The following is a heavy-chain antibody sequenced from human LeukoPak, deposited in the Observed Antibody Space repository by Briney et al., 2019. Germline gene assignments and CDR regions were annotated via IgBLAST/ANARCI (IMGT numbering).Heavy chain of an antibody. CDR1: GGSISSYY. J-gene: IGHJ5*02. CDR3: ARAPGGYGDSGNWFDP. D-gene: IGHD4-17*01. Sequence: SETLSLTCTVSGGSISSYYWSWIRQPPGKGLEWMGYIYYSGSTNYNPSLKSRVTISVDTSKNQFSLKLSSVTAAVTAVYYCARAPGGYGDSGNWFDPWGQGTLVAVSS. CDR2: IYYSGST. V-gene: IGHV4-59*01.